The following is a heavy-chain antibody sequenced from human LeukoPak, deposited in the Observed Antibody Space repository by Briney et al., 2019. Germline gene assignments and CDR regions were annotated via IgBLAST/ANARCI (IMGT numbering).Heavy chain of an antibody. J-gene: IGHJ4*02. Sequence: ASVKVSCKASGYTFTSYYMHWVRQAPGQGLEWMGWINPNSGGTNYAQKFQGRVTMTRDTSISTAYMELSRLRSDDTAVYYCARGLGSSGSFFVYWGQGTLVTVSS. D-gene: IGHD1-26*01. CDR2: INPNSGGT. V-gene: IGHV1-2*02. CDR1: GYTFTSYY. CDR3: ARGLGSSGSFFVY.